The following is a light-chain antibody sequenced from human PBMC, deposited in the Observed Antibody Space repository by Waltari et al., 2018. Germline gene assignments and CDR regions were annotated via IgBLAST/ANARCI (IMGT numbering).Light chain of an antibody. CDR2: QDS. V-gene: IGLV3-1*01. CDR3: QTWDSNTGV. J-gene: IGLJ2*01. CDR1: GLGNKY. Sequence: SYDLIQPPSVSVSPGQTASITCPVDGLGNKYVYWYQQKSGQSPILVIYQDSNRPSGMPERFSGSNSGNTATLTIRGTQAWDEADCYCQTWDSNTGVFGGGTKLTGL.